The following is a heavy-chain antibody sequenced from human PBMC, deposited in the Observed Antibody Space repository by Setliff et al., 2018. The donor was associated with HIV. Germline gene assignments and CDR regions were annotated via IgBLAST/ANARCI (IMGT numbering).Heavy chain of an antibody. CDR3: ARGVNFDY. Sequence: SETLSLTCAVYGGSFRGYFWSWIRQSLGKGLEWIGEFRHSGNTNINPSLKSRVTISGDTTKNQFSPKLTSVTAADTAIYYCARGVNFDYWGQGTQVTVSS. CDR1: GGSFRGYF. V-gene: IGHV4-34*01. J-gene: IGHJ4*02. CDR2: FRHSGNT.